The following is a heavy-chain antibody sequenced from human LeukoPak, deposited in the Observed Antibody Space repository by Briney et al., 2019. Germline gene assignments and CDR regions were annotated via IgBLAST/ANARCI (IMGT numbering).Heavy chain of an antibody. D-gene: IGHD4-11*01. CDR1: GYTFTGYY. J-gene: IGHJ4*01. V-gene: IGHV7-4-1*02. CDR2: INTNTGNP. CDR3: ARGSSTYYALDY. Sequence: GASVKVSCKASGYTFTGYYMHWVRQAPGQGLEWMGWINTNTGNPTYAQGFTGRFVFSLDTSGSTAYLQISSLKTEDTAVYFCARGSSTYYALDYGGQEPWSPSPQ.